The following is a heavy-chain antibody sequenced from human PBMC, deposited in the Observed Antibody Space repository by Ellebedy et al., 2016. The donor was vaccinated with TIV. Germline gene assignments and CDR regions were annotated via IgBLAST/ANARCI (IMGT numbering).Heavy chain of an antibody. CDR1: GYTFTNYD. D-gene: IGHD2-2*01. CDR2: MNPNSGNT. J-gene: IGHJ1*01. CDR3: ARGSVVVPAAPFQH. Sequence: ASVKVSCXASGYTFTNYDINWVRQATGQGLEWMGWMNPNSGNTGYAQKFQGRVTMTRNTPTSTAYMELSSLRSEDTAVYYCARGSVVVPAAPFQHWGQGTLVTVSS. V-gene: IGHV1-8*01.